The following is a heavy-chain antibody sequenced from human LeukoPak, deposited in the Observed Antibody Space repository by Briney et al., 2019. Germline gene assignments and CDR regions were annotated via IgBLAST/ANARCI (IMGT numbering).Heavy chain of an antibody. V-gene: IGHV3-74*01. J-gene: IGHJ4*02. D-gene: IGHD3-22*01. CDR3: ARGYYYDSSAGITPFYY. Sequence: GGSLRLSCAASGFTFSSYWMHWVRQAPGKGLVWVSRINSDGSSTSYADSVKGRFTISRDNAKNTLYLQMNSLRAEDTAVYYCARGYYYDSSAGITPFYYWGQGTLVTVSS. CDR2: INSDGSST. CDR1: GFTFSSYW.